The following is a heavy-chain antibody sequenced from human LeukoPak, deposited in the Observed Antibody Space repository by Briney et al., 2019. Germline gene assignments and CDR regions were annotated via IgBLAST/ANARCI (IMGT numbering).Heavy chain of an antibody. CDR1: RGSISSSGYY. CDR2: TSYSGTT. J-gene: IGHJ4*02. CDR3: AKGRPAAGQYYFDY. Sequence: SQTLSLTCTVSRGSISSSGYYWSWIRQLSGKGLEWIGSTSYSGTTYYNPSLKSRVTISLDTSENQFSLKLSSVTPADTAVYYCAKGRPAAGQYYFDYWGQGILVTVSS. D-gene: IGHD6-13*01. V-gene: IGHV4-31*03.